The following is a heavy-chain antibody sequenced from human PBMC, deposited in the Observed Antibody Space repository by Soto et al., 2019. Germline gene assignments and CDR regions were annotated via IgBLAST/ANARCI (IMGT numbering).Heavy chain of an antibody. CDR3: AKDSISYNGIYDAFDV. J-gene: IGHJ3*01. Sequence: GGSLRLSCEASGFTFSHYAMAWVRQTPGEGPEWVSTIGGGDDIFYAESVQGRFITSRDDSRSTMYLQMDNLRVEDTAIYFCAKDSISYNGIYDAFDVWGQGTVVTVSS. CDR1: GFTFSHYA. D-gene: IGHD3-3*02. CDR2: IGGGDDI. V-gene: IGHV3-23*01.